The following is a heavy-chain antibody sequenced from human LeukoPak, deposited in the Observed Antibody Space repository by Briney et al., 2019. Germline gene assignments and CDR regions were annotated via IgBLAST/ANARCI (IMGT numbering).Heavy chain of an antibody. CDR2: IYPSGTT. CDR3: ARGTGSGTGWLDP. J-gene: IGHJ5*02. Sequence: TLSLTCAVSGGSISSGGYSWSWIRHPPGKGLEWIGYIYPSGTTYYNPSLKSRVTISVDRYANHLSLKLSSVTAADTDVYYCARGTGSGTGWLDPWGQGTLVTVSS. CDR1: GGSISSGGYS. D-gene: IGHD3-10*01. V-gene: IGHV4-30-2*01.